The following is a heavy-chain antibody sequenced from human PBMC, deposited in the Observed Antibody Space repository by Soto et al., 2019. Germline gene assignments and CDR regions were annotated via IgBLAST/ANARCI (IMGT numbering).Heavy chain of an antibody. J-gene: IGHJ5*02. V-gene: IGHV1-46*01. D-gene: IGHD2-15*01. CDR3: ARDRVDCSGGNCWRSVEDT. Sequence: QVQLVQSGAEVKKPGASVKVSCKASGYTFTNYYMHWVRQAPGQGLEWMGIIDPSGGGTSYAQKFQGRLNMPRDTPTSPVYMELSSLGPEDMAVYYCARDRVDCSGGNCWRSVEDTWGQGTLVTVSS. CDR1: GYTFTNYY. CDR2: IDPSGGGT.